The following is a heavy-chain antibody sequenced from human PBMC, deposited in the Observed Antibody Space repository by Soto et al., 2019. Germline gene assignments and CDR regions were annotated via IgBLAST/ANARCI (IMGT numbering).Heavy chain of an antibody. CDR3: ARGPKERFFDWGYYYYGMDV. D-gene: IGHD3-9*01. CDR1: GGTFSSYA. V-gene: IGHV1-69*12. CDR2: IIPIFGTA. J-gene: IGHJ6*02. Sequence: QVQLVQSGAEVKKPGSSVKVSCKASGGTFSSYAISWVRQAPGQGLEWMGGIIPIFGTANYAQKFQGRVRLTADESTSTAYRELSSLRSEDTAVYYCARGPKERFFDWGYYYYGMDVWGQGTTVTVSS.